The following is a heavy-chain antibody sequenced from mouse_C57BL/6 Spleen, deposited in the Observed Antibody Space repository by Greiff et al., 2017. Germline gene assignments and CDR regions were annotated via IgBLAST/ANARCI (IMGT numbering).Heavy chain of an antibody. J-gene: IGHJ1*03. CDR2: IHPNSGST. Sequence: QVQLQQPGAELVKPGASVKLSCKASGYTFTSYWMHWVKPRPGQGLEWIGMIHPNSGSTNYNEKFKSKATLTVDKASSTAYMQLSSLTSEDSAVYYCAGNYDWYFDVWGTGTTVTVSS. D-gene: IGHD2-1*01. V-gene: IGHV1-64*01. CDR1: GYTFTSYW. CDR3: AGNYDWYFDV.